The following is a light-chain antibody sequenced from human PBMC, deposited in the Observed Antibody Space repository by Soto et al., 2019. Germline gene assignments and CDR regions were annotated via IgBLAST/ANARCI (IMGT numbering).Light chain of an antibody. CDR2: GAS. Sequence: EIVLTQSPGTLSLSPGERATLSCRASQTISDSYLAWYQQKPGQAPRLLIYGASSKAPGIPDRFSGSGSGTDFTLTISRLEPEDIAVYYCQQYGSSPAYTFGQGPKVEI. CDR1: QTISDSY. J-gene: IGKJ2*01. CDR3: QQYGSSPAYT. V-gene: IGKV3-20*01.